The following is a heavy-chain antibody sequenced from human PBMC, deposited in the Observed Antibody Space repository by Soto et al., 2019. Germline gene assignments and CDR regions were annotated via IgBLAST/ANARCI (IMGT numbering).Heavy chain of an antibody. CDR3: ARDTGYCSGGSCYRNWFDP. V-gene: IGHV4-31*03. J-gene: IGHJ5*02. D-gene: IGHD2-15*01. CDR1: GGSISSGGYY. CDR2: IYYSGST. Sequence: SETLSLTCTVSGGSISSGGYYWSWIRQHPGKGLEWIGYIYYSGSTYYNPSLKSRVTISVDTSKNQFSLKLSSVTAADTAVYYCARDTGYCSGGSCYRNWFDPWGQGTLVTVSS.